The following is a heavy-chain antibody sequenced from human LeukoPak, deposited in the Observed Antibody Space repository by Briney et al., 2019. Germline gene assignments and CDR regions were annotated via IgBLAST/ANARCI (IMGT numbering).Heavy chain of an antibody. V-gene: IGHV3-7*01. CDR2: IKQDGSAE. J-gene: IGHJ5*02. Sequence: PGGSLRLSCAASGFTFSSYSMNWVRQAPGKGLEWVANIKQDGSAEYYVGSVKGRFTISRDNAKNSLYLQMNSLTVDDTAVYYCARDRRPSIYGGLDSWGQGSLVTVSS. CDR3: ARDRRPSIYGGLDS. D-gene: IGHD2-21*01. CDR1: GFTFSSYS.